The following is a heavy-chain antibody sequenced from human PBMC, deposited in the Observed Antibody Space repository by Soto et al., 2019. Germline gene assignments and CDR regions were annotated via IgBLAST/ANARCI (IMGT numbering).Heavy chain of an antibody. J-gene: IGHJ6*03. V-gene: IGHV2-26*01. D-gene: IGHD3-10*01. Sequence: QVTLKESGPVLVKPTETLTLTCTVSGFSLSNARMGVSWIRQPPGKALEWLAHIFSNDEKYYSTSLKSSLTISKDTSKSQVVLTMTNMDPVDTATYYCARIVREAGPYDYYYYMDVWGKGTTVTVSS. CDR1: GFSLSNARMG. CDR2: IFSNDEK. CDR3: ARIVREAGPYDYYYYMDV.